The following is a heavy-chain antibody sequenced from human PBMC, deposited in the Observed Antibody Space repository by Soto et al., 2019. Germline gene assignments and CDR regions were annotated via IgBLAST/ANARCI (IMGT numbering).Heavy chain of an antibody. CDR1: GYTFTSYY. CDR3: ARVPEPDYYDILTGYFPLPPGGMDV. D-gene: IGHD3-9*01. Sequence: ASVKVSCKASGYTFTSYYMHWVRQAPGQGLEWMGIINPSGGSTSYAQKFQGRVTMTRDTSTSTVYMELSSLRSEDTAVYYCARVPEPDYYDILTGYFPLPPGGMDVWGQGTTVTVS. CDR2: INPSGGST. J-gene: IGHJ6*02. V-gene: IGHV1-46*03.